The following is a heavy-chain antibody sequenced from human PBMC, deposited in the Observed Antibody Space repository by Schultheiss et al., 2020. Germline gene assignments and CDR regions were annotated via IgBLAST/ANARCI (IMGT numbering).Heavy chain of an antibody. V-gene: IGHV4-34*01. J-gene: IGHJ6*02. CDR1: GGSFSGYY. CDR3: AREQTGGYYYYSMNV. D-gene: IGHD1-14*01. Sequence: SESLSLTCAVYGGSFSGYYWSWIRQPPGKGLEWIGEINHSGSTNYNPSLKSRVTMSVDTSTNQFSLKLSSVTAADTTVYYCAREQTGGYYYYSMNVWGQGTPVNVSS. CDR2: INHSGST.